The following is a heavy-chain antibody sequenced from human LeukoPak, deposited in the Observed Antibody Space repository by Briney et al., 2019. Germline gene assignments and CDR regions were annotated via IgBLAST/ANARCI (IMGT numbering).Heavy chain of an antibody. CDR3: ARNSSSGFFDY. J-gene: IGHJ4*02. Sequence: SETLSLTCVVSGYSISNGDYWGWIRQSPGKGLEWIASMYNSVSIHYNPSLKSRVTTLVDTSKNEFSLKMRSVTAADTAVYYCARNSSSGFFDYWGQGTLATVSS. CDR1: GYSISNGDY. D-gene: IGHD6-6*01. V-gene: IGHV4-38-2*01. CDR2: MYNSVSI.